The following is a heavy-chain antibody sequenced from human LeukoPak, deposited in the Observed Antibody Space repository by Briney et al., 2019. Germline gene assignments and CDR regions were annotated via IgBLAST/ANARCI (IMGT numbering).Heavy chain of an antibody. D-gene: IGHD4-11*01. V-gene: IGHV3-43*02. CDR3: AKVGYSNYNRGVVY. CDR1: GFTFDDYA. CDR2: ISGDGGST. J-gene: IGHJ4*02. Sequence: GGSLSLSCAASGFTFDDYAMHWVRQAPGKGLEWVSLISGDGGSTYYADSVKGRFTISRDNSKNSLYLQMNSLRTEDTALYYCAKVGYSNYNRGVVYWGQGTLVTVSS.